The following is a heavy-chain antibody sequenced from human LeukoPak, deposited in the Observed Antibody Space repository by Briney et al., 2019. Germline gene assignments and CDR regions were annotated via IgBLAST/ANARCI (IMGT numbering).Heavy chain of an antibody. V-gene: IGHV3-23*01. CDR1: GFTFSSYA. CDR2: ISGSGGST. Sequence: GGSLRLPCAASGFTFSSYAMSWVRQAPGKGLEWVSAISGSGGSTYYADSVKGRFTISRDNSKNTLYLQMNSLRAEDTAVYYCAKSSSTSWYKGHAFDIWGQGTMVTVSS. CDR3: AKSSSTSWYKGHAFDI. J-gene: IGHJ3*02. D-gene: IGHD2-2*02.